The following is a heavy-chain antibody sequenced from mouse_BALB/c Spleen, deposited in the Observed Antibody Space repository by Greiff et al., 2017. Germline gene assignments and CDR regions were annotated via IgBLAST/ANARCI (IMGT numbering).Heavy chain of an antibody. J-gene: IGHJ2*01. Sequence: EVQLQQSGAELVKPGASVKLSCTASGFNIKDTYMHWVKQRPEQGLEWIGRIDPANGNTKYDPKFQGKATITADTSSNTAYLQLSSLTSEDTAVYYCATHGSSHYFDYWGQGTTLTVSS. CDR2: IDPANGNT. V-gene: IGHV14-3*02. CDR3: ATHGSSHYFDY. D-gene: IGHD1-1*01. CDR1: GFNIKDTY.